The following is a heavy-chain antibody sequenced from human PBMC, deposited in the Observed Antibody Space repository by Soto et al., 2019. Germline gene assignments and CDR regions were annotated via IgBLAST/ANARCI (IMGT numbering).Heavy chain of an antibody. Sequence: QVQLEQSGAEVKKPGASVKVSCKASGYTFTRSGISWVRQAPGQGPEWMGWISSYNGDTNYAQTFQGRLTXTXXXSXXTAYMELRSLRSDDTAVYYCAREGVAPSYYYGMDAWGQGTPVTVSS. D-gene: IGHD5-12*01. V-gene: IGHV1-18*01. J-gene: IGHJ6*02. CDR3: AREGVAPSYYYGMDA. CDR2: ISSYNGDT. CDR1: GYTFTRSG.